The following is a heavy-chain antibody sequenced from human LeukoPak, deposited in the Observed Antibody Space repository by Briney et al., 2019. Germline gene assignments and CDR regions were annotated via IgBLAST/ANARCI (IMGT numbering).Heavy chain of an antibody. CDR3: ARSASSFYHYFQY. Sequence: GGSLRLSCAASGFSFAGHYMAWVRQAPGKGLEWVSVINSGGTIYYADSVEGRFTISRNVPRNTLYLQMNSLRADDTAMYFCARSASSFYHYFQYWGPGTLVAVSS. V-gene: IGHV3-66*01. J-gene: IGHJ4*02. CDR2: INSGGTI. D-gene: IGHD2/OR15-2a*01. CDR1: GFSFAGHY.